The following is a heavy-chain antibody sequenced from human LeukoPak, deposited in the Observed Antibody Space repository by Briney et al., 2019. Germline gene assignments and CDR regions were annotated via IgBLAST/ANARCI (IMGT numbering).Heavy chain of an antibody. J-gene: IGHJ4*02. CDR3: ARVGGRTTWGPTMSDSSGYYYNY. V-gene: IGHV1-2*06. CDR2: INPNSGGT. Sequence: ASVKVSCKASGYTFTSYDINWVRQATGQGLEWMGRINPNSGGTNYAQKFQGRVTMTRDTSISTAYMELSRLRSDDTAVYYCARVGGRTTWGPTMSDSSGYYYNYWGQGTLVTVSS. D-gene: IGHD3-22*01. CDR1: GYTFTSYD.